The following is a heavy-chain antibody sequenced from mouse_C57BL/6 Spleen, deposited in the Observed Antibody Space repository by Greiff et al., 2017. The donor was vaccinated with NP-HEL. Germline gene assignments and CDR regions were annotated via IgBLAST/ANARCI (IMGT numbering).Heavy chain of an antibody. CDR2: FYPGSGSI. Sequence: QVQLQQSGAELVKPGASVKLSCKASGYTFTEYTIHWVKQRSGQGLEWIGWFYPGSGSIKYNEKFKDKATLTADKSSSTVYMELSRLTSEDSAVYFCARHEDSEVITGYWYFDVWGTGTTVTVSS. V-gene: IGHV1-62-2*01. D-gene: IGHD1-1*01. CDR3: ARHEDSEVITGYWYFDV. J-gene: IGHJ1*03. CDR1: GYTFTEYT.